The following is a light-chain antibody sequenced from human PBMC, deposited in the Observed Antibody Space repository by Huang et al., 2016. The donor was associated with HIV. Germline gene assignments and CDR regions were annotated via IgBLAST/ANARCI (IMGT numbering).Light chain of an antibody. CDR3: HQSSAFPLT. Sequence: EIVLTQSPAFQYVTPKEKVTITCRASQSIGSRLHWYQQKPHPSPKLLIKNASQAIAGVPSRFSGSGSGTDFTLTINGLEAEDTATYYCHQSSAFPLTCGGGTKVEIK. CDR2: NAS. J-gene: IGKJ4*01. CDR1: QSIGSR. V-gene: IGKV6-21*02.